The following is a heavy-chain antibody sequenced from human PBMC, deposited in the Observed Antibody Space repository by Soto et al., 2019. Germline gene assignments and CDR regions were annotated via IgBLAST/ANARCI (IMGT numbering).Heavy chain of an antibody. CDR3: TTDPSSIVVVPAAILI. CDR1: GYSFTSYW. V-gene: IGHV5-10-1*01. CDR2: IDPSDSYT. J-gene: IGHJ4*02. Sequence: GESLKISCNGSGYSFTSYWISWVRQMPWKGLEWMGRIDPSDSYTNYSPSFQGHVTISADKSISTAYLQWSSLKTEDTAVYYCTTDPSSIVVVPAAILIWGQGTLVTVSS. D-gene: IGHD2-2*02.